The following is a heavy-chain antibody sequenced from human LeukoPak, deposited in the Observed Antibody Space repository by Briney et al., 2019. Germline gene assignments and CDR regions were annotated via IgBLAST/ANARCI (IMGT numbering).Heavy chain of an antibody. V-gene: IGHV4-59*08. CDR1: GXSIXSYY. CDR3: ARGIASGTLSYYYYGMDV. Sequence: EXLXLXXAXSGXSIXSYYWTWIRQPPGKGLEWIGYIYYSGSTNYNPSLKSRVTISVDTSKNQFSLKLSSVTAADTAVYYCARGIASGTLSYYYYGMDVWGQGTTVTVSS. CDR2: IYYSGST. D-gene: IGHD6-13*01. J-gene: IGHJ6*02.